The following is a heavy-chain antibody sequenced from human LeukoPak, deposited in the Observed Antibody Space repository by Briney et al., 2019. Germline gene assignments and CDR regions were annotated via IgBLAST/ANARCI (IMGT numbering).Heavy chain of an antibody. CDR3: ARGLPLRAMVEGPKYVDH. Sequence: SETLSLTCAVYGGSFSGYYWSWIRQPPGKGLGWIGEINNSGSTNYNPSLTSRVTISVDTSKNQFSLKLSSVTAADTAVYHCARGLPLRAMVEGPKYVDHWGEGTLVTVSP. V-gene: IGHV4-34*01. D-gene: IGHD5-18*01. CDR2: INNSGST. CDR1: GGSFSGYY. J-gene: IGHJ4*02.